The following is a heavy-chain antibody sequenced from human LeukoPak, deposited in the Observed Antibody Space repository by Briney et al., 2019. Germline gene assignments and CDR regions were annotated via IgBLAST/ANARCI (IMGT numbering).Heavy chain of an antibody. V-gene: IGHV4-30-2*01. CDR1: GGSISSGGHS. J-gene: IGHJ4*02. D-gene: IGHD3-3*01. Sequence: SETLSLTCTVSGGSISSGGHSWSWIRQPPGKGLEWIGYIYHSGSGSTYYNPSLKSRVTISVDTSKNQFSLKLSSVTAADTAIYYCQSRFLEWLLDYWGQGTLVTVSS. CDR3: QSRFLEWLLDY. CDR2: IYHSGSGST.